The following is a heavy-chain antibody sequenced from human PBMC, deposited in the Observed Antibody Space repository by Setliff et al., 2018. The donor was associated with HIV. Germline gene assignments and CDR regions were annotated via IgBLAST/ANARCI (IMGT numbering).Heavy chain of an antibody. V-gene: IGHV4-61*02. CDR1: GGSVRGDPYY. Sequence: SETLSLTCTVSGGSVRGDPYYWSWIRESAGKGLEWIGRIYATGGTNYNPSLKSRVTISLATSTNQFSLRLTSVTAADTAVYYCAREQWLRYFDDWGQGALVTVSS. D-gene: IGHD5-12*01. J-gene: IGHJ4*02. CDR3: AREQWLRYFDD. CDR2: IYATGGT.